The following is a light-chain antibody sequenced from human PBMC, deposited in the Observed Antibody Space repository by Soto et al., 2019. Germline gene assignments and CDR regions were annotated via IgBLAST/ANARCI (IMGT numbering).Light chain of an antibody. J-gene: IGLJ2*01. CDR3: FSYAGYYTLL. CDR1: SSDVGLYNY. V-gene: IGLV2-11*01. Sequence: QSVLTQPRSVSGSPGQSVTISCTGTSSDVGLYNYVSWYQQYPGKAPKLMIYDVTKRPSGVPDRFSGSKSGNTASLTISGLQDEDDDDYYCFSYAGYYTLLFGGGTKLTVL. CDR2: DVT.